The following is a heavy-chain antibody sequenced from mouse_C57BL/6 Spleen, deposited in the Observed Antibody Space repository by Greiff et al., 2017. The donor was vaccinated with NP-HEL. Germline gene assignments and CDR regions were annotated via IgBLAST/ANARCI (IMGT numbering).Heavy chain of an antibody. D-gene: IGHD1-1*01. CDR3: ARNYGSSLYYAMDY. CDR2: IYPGDGDT. Sequence: VQLQQSGPELVKPGASVKISCKASGYAFSSSWMNWVKQRPGKGLEWIGRIYPGDGDTNYNGKFKGKATLTPDKSSSTAYMQLSSLTSEDSAVYFCARNYGSSLYYAMDYWGQGTSVTVSS. J-gene: IGHJ4*01. V-gene: IGHV1-82*01. CDR1: GYAFSSSW.